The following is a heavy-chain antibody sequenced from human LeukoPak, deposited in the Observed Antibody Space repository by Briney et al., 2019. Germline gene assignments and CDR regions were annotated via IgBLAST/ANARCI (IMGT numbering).Heavy chain of an antibody. CDR2: IIPIFGII. Sequence: GASVKVSCKASGGTFSSYAISWVRQAPGQGLEWMGRIIPIFGIINYAQKFQGRVTVIADKSTNTVYMELSRLSSEDTAVYYCARGDVYCGGTGCYGAEDYYYGMDVWGQGTTVTVSS. D-gene: IGHD2-2*01. CDR1: GGTFSSYA. J-gene: IGHJ6*02. V-gene: IGHV1-69*04. CDR3: ARGDVYCGGTGCYGAEDYYYGMDV.